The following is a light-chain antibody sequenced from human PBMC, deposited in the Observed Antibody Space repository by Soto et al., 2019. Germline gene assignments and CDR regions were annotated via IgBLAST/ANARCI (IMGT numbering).Light chain of an antibody. J-gene: IGKJ2*01. Sequence: ETVLTQSPATLSLSPGERATLSCRASQSVSSYLAWYQQKPGQAPRLLIYDASNRATGIPARFSGSCSGTDFTLTISSLEPEDYAVYYCQQRANWPLTFGQGTKLEIK. CDR2: DAS. CDR3: QQRANWPLT. V-gene: IGKV3-11*01. CDR1: QSVSSY.